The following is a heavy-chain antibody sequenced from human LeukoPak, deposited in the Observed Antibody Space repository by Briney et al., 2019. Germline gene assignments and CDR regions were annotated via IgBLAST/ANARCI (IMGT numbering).Heavy chain of an antibody. CDR2: IRSSSSTM. J-gene: IGHJ4*02. Sequence: QPGGSLRLSCAASGSTFSSYSMNWVRQAPGKGLEWVSYIRSSSSTMYYADSVKGRFTISRDNAKNSLYLQMNSLRAEDTAVYYCARADYYGSGNYYTSDYWGQGTLVTVSS. CDR1: GSTFSSYS. V-gene: IGHV3-48*01. CDR3: ARADYYGSGNYYTSDY. D-gene: IGHD3-10*01.